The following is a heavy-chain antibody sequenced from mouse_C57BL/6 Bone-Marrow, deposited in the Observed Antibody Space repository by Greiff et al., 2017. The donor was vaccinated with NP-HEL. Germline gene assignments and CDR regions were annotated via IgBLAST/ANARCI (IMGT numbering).Heavy chain of an antibody. CDR2: IYPSDGST. V-gene: IGHV1-85*01. J-gene: IGHJ3*01. CDR3: AREKVDGYYVRFAY. D-gene: IGHD2-3*01. CDR1: GYNFKSYD. Sequence: VQLQQSGPELVKPGASVKLSCKASGYNFKSYDINWVKQRPGQGLEWIGWIYPSDGSTKYNEKFKGKATFTVDTSSSTAYMELHSLTSEDSAVYFCAREKVDGYYVRFAYWGQGTLVTVSA.